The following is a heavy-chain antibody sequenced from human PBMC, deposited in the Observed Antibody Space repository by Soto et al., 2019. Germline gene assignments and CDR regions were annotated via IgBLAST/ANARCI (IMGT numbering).Heavy chain of an antibody. Sequence: PGGSLRLSCAASGFTFSSYAMSWVRQAPGKGLEWVSAISGSGGSTYYADSVKGRFTISRDNSKNTLYLQMNSLRAEDTAVYYCAKDNSQLRYFDGFNWFDPWGQGTLVTVAS. J-gene: IGHJ5*02. CDR2: ISGSGGST. CDR1: GFTFSSYA. CDR3: AKDNSQLRYFDGFNWFDP. V-gene: IGHV3-23*01. D-gene: IGHD3-9*01.